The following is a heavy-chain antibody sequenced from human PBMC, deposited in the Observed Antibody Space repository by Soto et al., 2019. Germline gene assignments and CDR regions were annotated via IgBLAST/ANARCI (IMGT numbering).Heavy chain of an antibody. J-gene: IGHJ3*02. CDR1: GFTFSSYA. D-gene: IGHD3-22*01. CDR3: AKVALGGYYDSSGYRGALDI. V-gene: IGHV3-23*05. CDR2: IYSSGST. Sequence: GGSLRLSCAASGFTFSSYAMSWVRQAPGKGLEWVSVIYSSGSTYYADSVKDRFTISRDNSKNTLYLQMNSLRAEDTAVYYCAKVALGGYYDSSGYRGALDIRGQGTMVTVSS.